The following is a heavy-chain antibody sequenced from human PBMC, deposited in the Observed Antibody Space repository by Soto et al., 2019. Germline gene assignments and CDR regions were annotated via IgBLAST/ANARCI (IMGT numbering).Heavy chain of an antibody. CDR2: ISADGDTT. Sequence: GGSLRLSCTASGFTFTSYAMTWVRQAPGKGLEWVSGISADGDTTYYANSVKGRFTVSRDNSENTLYLQMNSLRAEDTAVYYCAKDGESWVLGYYFPWGQGALVTVSS. D-gene: IGHD3-3*01. V-gene: IGHV3-23*01. J-gene: IGHJ4*02. CDR1: GFTFTSYA. CDR3: AKDGESWVLGYYFP.